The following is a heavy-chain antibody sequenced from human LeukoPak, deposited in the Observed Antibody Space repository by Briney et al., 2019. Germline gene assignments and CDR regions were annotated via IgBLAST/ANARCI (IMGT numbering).Heavy chain of an antibody. CDR1: GYTFTSYG. J-gene: IGHJ3*02. D-gene: IGHD4-17*01. CDR3: ARESATVTRRVFDI. V-gene: IGHV1-18*01. CDR2: ISAYNGNT. Sequence: ASVKVSCKASGYTFTSYGISWVRQAPGQGLEWMGWISAYNGNTNYAQKLQGRVTMTTDTSTSTAYMELRSLRSDDTAVYYYARESATVTRRVFDIWGQGTIVTVSS.